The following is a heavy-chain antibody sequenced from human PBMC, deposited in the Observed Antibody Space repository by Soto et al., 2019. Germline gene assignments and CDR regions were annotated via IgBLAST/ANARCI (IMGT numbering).Heavy chain of an antibody. CDR1: GYTFSTYG. V-gene: IGHV1-18*01. CDR2: ISTYNGYT. D-gene: IGHD7-27*01. J-gene: IGHJ6*02. CDR3: ERGAGAVDV. Sequence: QVQLVQSGAEVKKPGASVKVSCKASGYTFSTYGVTWVRQAPGQGLEWMGWISTYNGYTDCAQKFQGRVTMTTDTYTSTAYMELTSLRSDDTAVYYCERGAGAVDVWGQGTTVTVSS.